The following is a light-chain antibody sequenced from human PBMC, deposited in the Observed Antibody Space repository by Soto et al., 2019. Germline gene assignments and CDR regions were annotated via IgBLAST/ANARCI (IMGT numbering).Light chain of an antibody. V-gene: IGKV3-20*01. CDR2: GVS. CDR1: QTVNSNF. CDR3: QQSGDTPT. Sequence: EVVLTQSPGTLSLSPGERATLYCRSSQTVNSNFLAWYQQKPGQAPRLLIYGVSNRATGIPDRFSGSGSGTDITLTISRLEPEDFAVYYCQQSGDTPTFGQGTKVEIK. J-gene: IGKJ1*01.